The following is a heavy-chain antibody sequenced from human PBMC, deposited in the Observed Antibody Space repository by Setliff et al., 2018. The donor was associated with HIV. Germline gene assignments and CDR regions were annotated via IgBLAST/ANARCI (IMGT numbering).Heavy chain of an antibody. CDR2: IYYTGTT. Sequence: SETLSLTCTVSGGSISSTYWSWIRQPPGKGLEWIGYIYYTGTTNYNPSFKSRVTISLDTSKTQFSLKLSSVTAADTAVYYCARGQPQGGGTYWSAFDIWGQGTMVTVSS. CDR1: GGSISSTY. D-gene: IGHD1-26*01. V-gene: IGHV4-59*01. CDR3: ARGQPQGGGTYWSAFDI. J-gene: IGHJ3*02.